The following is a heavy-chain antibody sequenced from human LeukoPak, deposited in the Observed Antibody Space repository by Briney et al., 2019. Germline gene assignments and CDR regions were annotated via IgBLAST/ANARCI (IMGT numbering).Heavy chain of an antibody. CDR3: ARVAHGDYVIYYFDY. CDR1: GGSISSYY. Sequence: SETLSLTCTVSGGSISSYYWSWIRQPPGKGLEWIGNIYYSGSTNYNPSLKSRVTISVDTSKNQFSLKLSSVTAADTAVYYCARVAHGDYVIYYFDYWGQGTLVTVSS. J-gene: IGHJ4*02. V-gene: IGHV4-59*01. D-gene: IGHD4-17*01. CDR2: IYYSGST.